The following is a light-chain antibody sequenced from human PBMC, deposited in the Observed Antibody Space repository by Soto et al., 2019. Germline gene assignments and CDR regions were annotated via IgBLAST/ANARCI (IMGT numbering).Light chain of an antibody. CDR1: QGIHKY. J-gene: IGKJ5*01. CDR2: GAS. CDR3: LQHNFYPPT. V-gene: IGKV1-17*03. Sequence: DIHMTQSPSAMSASVGDRVTITCRASQGIHKYLAWFQQKPGKVPKRLIYGASNLQSGVPSRFSGSGSGTEFTLTISSLQPEDFATYYCLQHNFYPPTFGQGTRLE.